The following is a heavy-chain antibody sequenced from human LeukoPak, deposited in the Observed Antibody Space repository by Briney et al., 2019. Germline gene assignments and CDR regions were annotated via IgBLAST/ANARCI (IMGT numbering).Heavy chain of an antibody. V-gene: IGHV3-66*01. J-gene: IGHJ5*02. CDR2: IYSGGST. CDR1: GFTVSSNY. D-gene: IGHD3-22*01. Sequence: PGGSLRLSCAASGFTVSSNYMSWVRQGPGKGLEWVSVIYSGGSTKYADSVKGRFTISRDNSKNILYLQMNSLRAEDTAVYYCARGSSGYPSWFDPWGQGTLVTVAS. CDR3: ARGSSGYPSWFDP.